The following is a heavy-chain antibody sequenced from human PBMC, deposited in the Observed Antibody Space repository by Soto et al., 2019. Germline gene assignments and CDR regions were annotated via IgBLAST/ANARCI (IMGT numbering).Heavy chain of an antibody. V-gene: IGHV3-23*01. CDR3: AKVRRVVVVAPVDH. D-gene: IGHD2-15*01. CDR2: ISGTSRST. Sequence: PGGSLRLSCVASGFNFSNFAMNWVRQAPGKGLEWVSGISGTSRSTDYADSLKGRFTISRDDSKNTLYLQMNTLRAEDTARYYCAKVRRVVVVAPVDHWGQGTLVTVSS. CDR1: GFNFSNFA. J-gene: IGHJ4*02.